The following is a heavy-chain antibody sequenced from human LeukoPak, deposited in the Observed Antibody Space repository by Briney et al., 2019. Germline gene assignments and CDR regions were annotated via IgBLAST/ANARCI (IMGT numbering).Heavy chain of an antibody. CDR2: IYYTGST. D-gene: IGHD2-15*01. Sequence: SETLSLTCTVSGGSIRSSSNYWGWVRQPPGKGLEWIANIYYTGSTYYNPSLKSRVTISVDTSRNQFSLKLNSVTAADTAVSYCARLGGYCNGAGCPGSDYWGQGTLVTVSS. V-gene: IGHV4-39*01. J-gene: IGHJ4*02. CDR1: GGSIRSSSNY. CDR3: ARLGGYCNGAGCPGSDY.